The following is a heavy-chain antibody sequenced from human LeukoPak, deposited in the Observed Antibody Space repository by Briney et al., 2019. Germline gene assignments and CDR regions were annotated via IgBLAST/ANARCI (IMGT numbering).Heavy chain of an antibody. CDR2: ISFDGSNQ. Sequence: GGSLRLSCAASGFTFSSYAMHWVRQAPGKGLEWVAVISFDGSNQHYADSVKGRFTISRDDSKNTLYLQMNSLRAEDTAVYYCASDRHSGSFYGYFDYWGQGTLVTVPS. CDR1: GFTFSSYA. J-gene: IGHJ4*02. D-gene: IGHD1-26*01. CDR3: ASDRHSGSFYGYFDY. V-gene: IGHV3-30-3*01.